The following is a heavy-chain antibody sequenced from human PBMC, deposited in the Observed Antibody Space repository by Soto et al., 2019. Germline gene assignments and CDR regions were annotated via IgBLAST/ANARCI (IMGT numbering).Heavy chain of an antibody. CDR1: GGSVSSESYY. CDR2: VENSGST. J-gene: IGHJ5*02. Sequence: SETLSLTCTVSGGSVSSESYYWSWIRQTPGKGLEWIGNVENSGSTKYNPSLKSRVTISVDTSKNQFSLKLSSVTGADTAVYYCARERGDSHWIDPWGQGTLVTVSS. V-gene: IGHV4-61*01. D-gene: IGHD2-21*01. CDR3: ARERGDSHWIDP.